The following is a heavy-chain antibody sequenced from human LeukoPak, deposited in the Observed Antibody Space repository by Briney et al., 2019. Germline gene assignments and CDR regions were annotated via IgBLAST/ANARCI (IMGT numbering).Heavy chain of an antibody. J-gene: IGHJ3*02. CDR3: ARDLLSTAMAKEDAFDI. CDR2: IKQDGSEK. CDR1: GFTFSDYY. V-gene: IGHV3-7*01. Sequence: PGGSLRLSCAASGFTFSDYYMSWIRQAPGKGLEWVANIKQDGSEKYYVDSVKGRFPISKDNAKNSLYLQMNSLRAEDTAVYYCARDLLSTAMAKEDAFDIWGQGTMVTVSS. D-gene: IGHD5-18*01.